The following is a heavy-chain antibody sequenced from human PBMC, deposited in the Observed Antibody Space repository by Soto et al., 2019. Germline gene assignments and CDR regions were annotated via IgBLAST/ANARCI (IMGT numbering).Heavy chain of an antibody. D-gene: IGHD6-13*01. J-gene: IGHJ6*02. CDR2: IYYSGST. Sequence: SETQSLTCTVSGGSISSISYYWGWIRQPPGKGLEWIGSIYYSGSTYYNPSLKSRVTISVDTSKNQFSLKLSSVTAADTAVYYCASLGLEQQLGGGSGFYYYYGMDVWGQGTTVTVSS. CDR1: GGSISSISYY. CDR3: ASLGLEQQLGGGSGFYYYYGMDV. V-gene: IGHV4-39*01.